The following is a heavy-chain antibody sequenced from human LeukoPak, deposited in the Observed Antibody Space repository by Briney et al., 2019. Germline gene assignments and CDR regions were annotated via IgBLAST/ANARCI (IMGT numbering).Heavy chain of an antibody. CDR3: ARGTVTSRSWYFDL. CDR2: MRYNGNNQ. CDR1: GFPFNNYG. V-gene: IGHV3-30*02. Sequence: GGPLRLSCAASGFPFNNYGMHWVRQAPGEGVEGVAFMRYNGNNQYYADSVKGRFTFSRDNSKNTLYLQMNSLRAEETAVYYCARGTVTSRSWYFDLWGRGTLVTVSS. J-gene: IGHJ2*01. D-gene: IGHD4-17*01.